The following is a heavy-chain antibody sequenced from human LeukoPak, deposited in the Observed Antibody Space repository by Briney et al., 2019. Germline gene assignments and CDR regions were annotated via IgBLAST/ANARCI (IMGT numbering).Heavy chain of an antibody. D-gene: IGHD3-22*01. CDR1: GFTFSSYS. CDR2: INGGGKTT. Sequence: GGSLRLSCEASGFTFSSYSMNWVRLAPGKGLEWISYINGGGKTTYYADSVKGRFTISRDNARNSLYLQMNSLRADDTAVYYCGNTYYDLNLWGRGTLVTVSS. J-gene: IGHJ5*02. CDR3: GNTYYDLNL. V-gene: IGHV3-48*01.